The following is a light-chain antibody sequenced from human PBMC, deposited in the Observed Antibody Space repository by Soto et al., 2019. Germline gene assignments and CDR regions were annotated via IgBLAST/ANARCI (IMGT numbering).Light chain of an antibody. Sequence: QPVLTQPPSVSAAPGQKVTISCSGSSSTIGTNYVSWYQHLPGTTPKLLINENDRRPSGIPDRFSGSKTGTSATLVITGLQTGDEAEYFCATWDTSLKGVVFGGGTKLTVL. J-gene: IGLJ2*01. CDR2: END. CDR1: SSTIGTNY. V-gene: IGLV1-51*01. CDR3: ATWDTSLKGVV.